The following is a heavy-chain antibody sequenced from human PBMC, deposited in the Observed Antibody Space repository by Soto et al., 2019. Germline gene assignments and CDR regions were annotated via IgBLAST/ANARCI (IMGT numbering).Heavy chain of an antibody. CDR2: IIPIFGTA. Sequence: SVKVSCKASGGTFSSYAISWVRQAPGQGLEWMGGIIPIFGTANYAQKFQGRVTITAXXXXSXXXMXLXXLRSEDTAVYYCARDTNGMDVWGQGTTVTVSS. CDR1: GGTFSSYA. V-gene: IGHV1-69*06. CDR3: ARDTNGMDV. D-gene: IGHD2-2*01. J-gene: IGHJ6*02.